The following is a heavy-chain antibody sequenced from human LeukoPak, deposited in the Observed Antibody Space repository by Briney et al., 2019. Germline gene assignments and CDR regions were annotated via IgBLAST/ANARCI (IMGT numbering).Heavy chain of an antibody. CDR3: ASKRLGFPFDP. D-gene: IGHD3-16*01. J-gene: IGHJ5*02. CDR2: IIPIFGTA. V-gene: IGHV1-69*13. CDR1: GGTFSSYA. Sequence: GASVTVSCKASGGTFSSYAISWVRQAPGQGLEWMGGIIPIFGTANYAQKFQGRVTITADESTSTAYMELSSLRSEDTAVYYCASKRLGFPFDPWGQGTLVTVSS.